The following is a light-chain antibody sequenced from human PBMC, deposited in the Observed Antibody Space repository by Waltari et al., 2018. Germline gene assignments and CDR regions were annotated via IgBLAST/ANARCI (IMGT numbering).Light chain of an antibody. CDR3: QQYDSFPWT. CDR2: QAS. CDR1: QSIRSY. V-gene: IGKV1-5*03. J-gene: IGKJ1*01. Sequence: DIQMTQSPSTLSAFVGDRVTITCRASQSIRSYLAWYQQRPGEAPKLLIYQASSLESGVASRFSGGGSGTEFTLTITSLQPDDFATYYCQQYDSFPWTFGQATKVEIK.